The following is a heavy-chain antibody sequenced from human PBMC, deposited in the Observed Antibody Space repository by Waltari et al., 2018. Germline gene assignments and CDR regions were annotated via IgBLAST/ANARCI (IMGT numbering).Heavy chain of an antibody. V-gene: IGHV5-10-1*03. CDR3: AREYYYDPNGGFFGLDY. Sequence: EVQLVQSGAEVEKPGESLKISCKASGYSFTTYWITWVRQMPGKGLEWMGRIAPRDSDTNYSPSFQGHVTIAVDESISTAYLQWSSRKASDSAFYYCAREYYYDPNGGFFGLDYWGQGALVTVSS. CDR2: IAPRDSDT. CDR1: GYSFTTYW. J-gene: IGHJ4*02. D-gene: IGHD3-22*01.